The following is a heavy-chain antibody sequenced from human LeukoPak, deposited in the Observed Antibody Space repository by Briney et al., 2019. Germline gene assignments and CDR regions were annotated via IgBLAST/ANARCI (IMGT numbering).Heavy chain of an antibody. J-gene: IGHJ3*02. CDR1: GGSINSYY. CDR2: IYTSGST. V-gene: IGHV4-4*07. CDR3: ASIKQGGAFDI. Sequence: PSETLSLTGTVSGGSINSYYWIWIRQPAGKGLEWIGRIYTSGSTNYNPSLKSRVTMSVDTSNNHFSLKLSSVTAADTAVYYCASIKQGGAFDIWGQGTMVTVSS. D-gene: IGHD1/OR15-1a*01.